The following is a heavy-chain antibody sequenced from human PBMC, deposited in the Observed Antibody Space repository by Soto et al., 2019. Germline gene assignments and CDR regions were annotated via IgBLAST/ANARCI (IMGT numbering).Heavy chain of an antibody. CDR3: VQTTGWPGFDF. D-gene: IGHD6-19*01. Sequence: EVQLVESGGGLIQPGGSLRLSCAAPGFAASSKYMTWVRQAPGKGLEWVSVIYGGGTTYYADSVKGRFTISRDTSKNTLYLQMNSLRAEDTAVYYCVQTTGWPGFDFWGQGTLVTVSS. J-gene: IGHJ4*02. CDR1: GFAASSKY. CDR2: IYGGGTT. V-gene: IGHV3-53*01.